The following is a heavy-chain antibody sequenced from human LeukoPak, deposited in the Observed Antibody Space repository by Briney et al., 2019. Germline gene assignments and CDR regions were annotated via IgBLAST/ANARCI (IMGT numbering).Heavy chain of an antibody. CDR2: ISGSGGST. CDR1: GFTFSSYA. CDR3: AKEGGSYYYGMDV. D-gene: IGHD1-26*01. J-gene: IGHJ6*02. Sequence: AGGSLRLSCAASGFTFSSYAMSWVRQAPGKGLEWVSAISGSGGSTYYADSVKGRFTISRDSSKNTLYLQMNSLRAEDTAVYYCAKEGGSYYYGMDVWGQGTTVTVPS. V-gene: IGHV3-23*01.